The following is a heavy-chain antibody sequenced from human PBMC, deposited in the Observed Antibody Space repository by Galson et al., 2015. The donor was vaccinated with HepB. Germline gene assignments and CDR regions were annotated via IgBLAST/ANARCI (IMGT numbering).Heavy chain of an antibody. CDR2: INPSGGST. CDR3: ARALYYDILTGSYYYYYGMDV. J-gene: IGHJ6*02. CDR1: GYTFTSYY. D-gene: IGHD3-9*01. V-gene: IGHV1-46*01. Sequence: SVKVSCKASGYTFTSYYMHWVRQAPGQGLEWMGIINPSGGSTSYAQKFQGRVTMTRDTSTSTVYMELSSLRSEDTAVYYCARALYYDILTGSYYYYYGMDVWGQGTTVTVSS.